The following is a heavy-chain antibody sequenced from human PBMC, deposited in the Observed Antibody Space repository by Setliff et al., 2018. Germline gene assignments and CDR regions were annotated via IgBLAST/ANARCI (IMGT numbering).Heavy chain of an antibody. CDR3: ARGNPAERYEY. J-gene: IGHJ1*01. V-gene: IGHV1-18*01. CDR1: GYNFKTYA. D-gene: IGHD5-12*01. CDR2: ISLYDGHT. Sequence: ASVKVSCKASGYNFKTYAISWVRQAPGQGLEWMGFISLYDGHTNYAQNFQGRLTVTTDTSTSTAYIELSSLRFDDTAVYYCARGNPAERYEYWGQGTLVTVS.